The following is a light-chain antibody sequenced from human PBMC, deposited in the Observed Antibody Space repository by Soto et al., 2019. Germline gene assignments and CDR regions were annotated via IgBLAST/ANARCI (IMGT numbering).Light chain of an antibody. J-gene: IGKJ1*01. CDR2: GAS. CDR3: QQYNNXPKT. Sequence: EIVMTQSPATLSVSPGERATLSCRASQSVSSNLAWYQQKPGQAPRLLIYGASTRATGIPARFSGSGSGTEFTLTISSLQSEDFAVYYCQQYNNXPKTFGQGTKVDIK. CDR1: QSVSSN. V-gene: IGKV3-15*01.